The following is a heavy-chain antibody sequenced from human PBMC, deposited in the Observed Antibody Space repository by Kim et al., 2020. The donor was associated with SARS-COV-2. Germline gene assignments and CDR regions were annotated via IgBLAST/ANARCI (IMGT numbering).Heavy chain of an antibody. J-gene: IGHJ3*02. CDR2: ISSSSSTI. CDR3: ARDQFSSGWIDAFDI. CDR1: GFTFSSYS. V-gene: IGHV3-48*02. D-gene: IGHD6-19*01. Sequence: GGSLRLSCAASGFTFSSYSMNWVRQAPGKGLEWVSYISSSSSTIYYADSVKGRFTISRDNAKNSLYLQMNSLRDEDTAVYYCARDQFSSGWIDAFDIWGQGTMVTVSS.